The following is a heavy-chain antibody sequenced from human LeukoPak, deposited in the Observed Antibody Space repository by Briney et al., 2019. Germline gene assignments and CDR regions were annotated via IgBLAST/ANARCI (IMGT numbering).Heavy chain of an antibody. CDR2: INHSGST. CDR3: AMYYYDSSGYHVFDY. V-gene: IGHV4-34*01. CDR1: GGSFSCYY. D-gene: IGHD3-22*01. J-gene: IGHJ4*02. Sequence: SSETLSLTCAVYGGSFSCYYWSWIRQPPGKGLEWIGEINHSGSTNYNPSLKSRVTISVDTSKNQFSLKLSSVTAADTAVYYCAMYYYDSSGYHVFDYWGQGTLVTVSS.